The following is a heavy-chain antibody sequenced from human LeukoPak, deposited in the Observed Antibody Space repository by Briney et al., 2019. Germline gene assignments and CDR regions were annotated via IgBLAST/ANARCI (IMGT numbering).Heavy chain of an antibody. V-gene: IGHV3-23*01. Sequence: GGSLRLSCAASGFYFSSYAMSWVRQAPGKGLEWVSSISNTGSDTYYADSVKGRFTISRDNSKNTLYLQMNSLRAEDTAVYYCAKDVYSSGWPFDYWGQGTLVTVSS. J-gene: IGHJ4*02. D-gene: IGHD6-19*01. CDR1: GFYFSSYA. CDR3: AKDVYSSGWPFDY. CDR2: ISNTGSDT.